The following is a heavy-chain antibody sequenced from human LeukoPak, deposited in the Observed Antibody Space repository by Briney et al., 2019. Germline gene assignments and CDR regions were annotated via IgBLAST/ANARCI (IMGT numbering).Heavy chain of an antibody. Sequence: PGGSLRLSSAASGFTFSDYYMSWIRQAPGKGLEWVSYISSSSSYTNYADSVKGRFTISRDNAKNSLYLQMNSLRAEDTAVYYCARVADGYSGYDSIDYWGQGTLVTVSS. J-gene: IGHJ4*02. D-gene: IGHD5-12*01. V-gene: IGHV3-11*06. CDR2: ISSSSSYT. CDR1: GFTFSDYY. CDR3: ARVADGYSGYDSIDY.